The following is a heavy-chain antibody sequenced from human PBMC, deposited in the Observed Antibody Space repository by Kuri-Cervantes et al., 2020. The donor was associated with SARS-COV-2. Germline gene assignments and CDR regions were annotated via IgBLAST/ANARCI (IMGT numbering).Heavy chain of an antibody. CDR2: VSYDGRTK. V-gene: IGHV3-30*04. Sequence: GESLKISCEASGFTFVSHAMHRVRQAPGKGLEWVAVVSYDGRTKFYADSVQGRFTISRDNSKNTLYLQMNSLRVEDTAVYYCASGRDFWTGYVDDSWGQGIWVTVSS. CDR3: ASGRDFWTGYVDDS. D-gene: IGHD3/OR15-3a*01. J-gene: IGHJ4*02. CDR1: GFTFVSHA.